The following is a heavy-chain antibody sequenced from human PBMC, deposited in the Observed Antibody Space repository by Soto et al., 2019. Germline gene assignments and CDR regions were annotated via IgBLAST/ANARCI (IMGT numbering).Heavy chain of an antibody. J-gene: IGHJ4*02. Sequence: SETLSLTCTVTGASIRGSYYFWSWIRQPPGEGLEWLGYVYSTGSTYYNPSLKSRISMSVDTSKNQFSLKLSSVTAADTAVYYCARDPRYYYDSSGYYPNLEFDYWGQGTLVTVSS. CDR3: ARDPRYYYDSSGYYPNLEFDY. CDR1: GASIRGSYYF. CDR2: VYSTGST. V-gene: IGHV4-30-4*08. D-gene: IGHD3-22*01.